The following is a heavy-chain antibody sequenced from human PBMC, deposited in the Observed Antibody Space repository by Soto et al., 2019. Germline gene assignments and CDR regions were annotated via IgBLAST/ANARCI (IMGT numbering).Heavy chain of an antibody. CDR3: ATPGRGYFYYYGVDV. J-gene: IGHJ6*02. CDR1: GHTLSELP. D-gene: IGHD3-22*01. Sequence: ASVTVSCKVSGHTLSELPIHWVRQPPGKGLEWMGGFAPDYRETVYAQKFQGRVTMTEDTSTDTAYMELSSLRSEDTAVYFCATPGRGYFYYYGVDVWGQGTTVTVSS. CDR2: FAPDYRET. V-gene: IGHV1-24*01.